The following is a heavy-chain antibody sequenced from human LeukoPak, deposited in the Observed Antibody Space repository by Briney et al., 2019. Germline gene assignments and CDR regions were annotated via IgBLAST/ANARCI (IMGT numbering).Heavy chain of an antibody. J-gene: IGHJ4*02. CDR2: IYYSGST. Sequence: PSETLSLTCTVSGGSISSSSYYWGWIRQPPGKGLEWIGNIYYSGSTYYNPSLKSRVTISVDTSKNQFSLKLSSVTAADTAVYYCARARAVLWFGGPSKYYFDYWGQGTLVTVSS. V-gene: IGHV4-39*07. CDR1: GGSISSSSYY. CDR3: ARARAVLWFGGPSKYYFDY. D-gene: IGHD3-10*01.